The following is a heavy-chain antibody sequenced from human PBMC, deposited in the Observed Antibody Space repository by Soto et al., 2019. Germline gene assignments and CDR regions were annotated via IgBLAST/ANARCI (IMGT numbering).Heavy chain of an antibody. D-gene: IGHD1-1*01. J-gene: IGHJ4*02. Sequence: GGSLILSCSASGFTFSSYAMHWVRQAPGKGLEYVSAISSNGGSTYYADSVKGRFTISRDNSKNTLYLQMNSLRAEDTAVYYCAKGKTGTPYYYFDYWGQGTLVTVSS. CDR1: GFTFSSYA. V-gene: IGHV3-64*04. CDR2: ISSNGGST. CDR3: AKGKTGTPYYYFDY.